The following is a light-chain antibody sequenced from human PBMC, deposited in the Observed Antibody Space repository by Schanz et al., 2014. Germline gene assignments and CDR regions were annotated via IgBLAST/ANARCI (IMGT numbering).Light chain of an antibody. J-gene: IGLJ3*02. V-gene: IGLV1-40*01. CDR3: ASWDDSLNARV. CDR2: ANS. Sequence: QSVLTQPPSVSGAPGQRVTISCTGSSSNIGALYDVHWYQQLPGTAPKLLIYANSRRPSGVPDRFSGSKSGTSASLAISGLQSEDEADYYCASWDDSLNARVFGGGTKLTVL. CDR1: SSNIGALYD.